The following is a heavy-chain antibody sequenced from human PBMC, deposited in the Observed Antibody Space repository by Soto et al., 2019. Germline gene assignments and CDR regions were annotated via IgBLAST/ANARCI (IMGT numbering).Heavy chain of an antibody. Sequence: SVRVSCKGSGYTFPSSYILGMRPAPRTGLEWMGIINHSGGDTHYAQNLQARFTMTRDTSTNTAYMDLARLQFDDTAVYYCARGGFSSCWLLDYWGQGTLVTFS. CDR3: ARGGFSSCWLLDY. V-gene: IGHV1-46*01. D-gene: IGHD6-13*01. J-gene: IGHJ4*02. CDR2: INHSGGDT. CDR1: GYTFPSSY.